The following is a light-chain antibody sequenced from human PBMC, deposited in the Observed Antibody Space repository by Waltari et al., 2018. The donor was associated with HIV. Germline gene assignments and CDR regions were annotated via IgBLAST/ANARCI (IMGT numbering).Light chain of an antibody. CDR1: KLGDKF. Sequence: SYELTQPPSVSVSPGQTANIACSGYKLGDKFVCWYPHKSGQSPVLVIYHDDDRPSGIPERFSGSNSGDTATLTISGTQPMDEADYYCQAWDSGSNWVFGGGTRLTVL. J-gene: IGLJ3*02. V-gene: IGLV3-1*01. CDR3: QAWDSGSNWV. CDR2: HDD.